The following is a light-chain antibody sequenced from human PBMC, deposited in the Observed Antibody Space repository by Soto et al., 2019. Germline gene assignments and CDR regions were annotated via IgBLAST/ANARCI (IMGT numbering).Light chain of an antibody. J-gene: IGLJ3*02. CDR3: TSDTSSRTVV. V-gene: IGLV2-14*01. Sequence: QSALTQPASVSGSPGQSITISCTGTSSDVGNYNYVSWYQQHPGKAPKLMIYEVSNRPSGVSNRFSGSKSGNTGSLTICGLQAEDEAEYYCTSDTSSRTVVFRGVTKLTVL. CDR1: SSDVGNYNY. CDR2: EVS.